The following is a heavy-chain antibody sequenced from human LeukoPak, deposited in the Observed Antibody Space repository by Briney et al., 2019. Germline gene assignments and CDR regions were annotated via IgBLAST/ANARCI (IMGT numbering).Heavy chain of an antibody. D-gene: IGHD2-2*01. V-gene: IGHV3-66*02. CDR1: GFTVSSNY. CDR2: IYSGGST. CDR3: AREGGPVVPAADY. J-gene: IGHJ4*02. Sequence: GGSPRLSCAASGFTVSSNYMSWVRQAPGKGLEWVSVIYSGGSTYYADSVKGLFTISRDNSKNTLYLQMNSLRAEDTAVYYCAREGGPVVPAADYWGQGTLDTVSS.